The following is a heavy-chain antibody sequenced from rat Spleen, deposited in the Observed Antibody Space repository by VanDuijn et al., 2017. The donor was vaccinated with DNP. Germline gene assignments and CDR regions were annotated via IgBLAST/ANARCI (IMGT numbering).Heavy chain of an antibody. CDR2: IWNNGGT. V-gene: IGHV2-41*01. D-gene: IGHD4-4*01. CDR3: ARDENSGLVGYFDY. J-gene: IGHJ2*01. Sequence: QVQLKESGPGLVQPSQTLSLTCTVSGFSLTTYHVHWVRQPPGKGLEWMGVIWNNGGTRYNSVLKSRLSISKDTSKRQVFLKMNSLQTEDTATYYCARDENSGLVGYFDYWGQGVMVTVSS. CDR1: GFSLTTYH.